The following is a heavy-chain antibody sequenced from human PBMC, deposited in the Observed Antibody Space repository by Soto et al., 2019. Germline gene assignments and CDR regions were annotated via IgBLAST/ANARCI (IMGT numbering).Heavy chain of an antibody. D-gene: IGHD6-19*01. V-gene: IGHV3-23*01. CDR2: ITDSGPGT. J-gene: IGHJ5*02. Sequence: GGSLRLSCGASGFTFSSYVMSWVRQAPGKGLEWVSLITDSGPGTFYADSIKGRFTISRDNSKNTMYLQMNSLRADDTAVYHCARGHSSGWYGNWFDPWGQGTLVTVSS. CDR3: ARGHSSGWYGNWFDP. CDR1: GFTFSSYV.